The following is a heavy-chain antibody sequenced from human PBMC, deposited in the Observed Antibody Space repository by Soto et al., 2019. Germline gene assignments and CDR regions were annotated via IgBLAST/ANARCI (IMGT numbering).Heavy chain of an antibody. CDR2: IKSRPDGGTA. V-gene: IGHV3-15*01. Sequence: EVHLVESGGGLVEPGGSLRLSCAASGFIFNNAWMTWVRQAPGKGLEWVAHIKSRPDGGTADYAASVKGRFTISRDDSRYTLYLQMNSLRIADTAVYSCTTAGPRDWYFNVWGRGTLVTVSS. CDR1: GFIFNNAW. CDR3: TTAGPRDWYFNV. J-gene: IGHJ2*01.